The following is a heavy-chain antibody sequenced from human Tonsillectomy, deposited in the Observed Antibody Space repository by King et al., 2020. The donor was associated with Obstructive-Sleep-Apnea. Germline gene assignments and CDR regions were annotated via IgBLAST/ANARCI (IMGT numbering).Heavy chain of an antibody. V-gene: IGHV3-23*04. Sequence: QLVESGGGLVKPGGSLRLSCAASGFSFSNSAMGWVRQVPGKGLQWVAGISGIGGNTFYADSVEGRFTISRDNSKNTLYLQMPSLIPDDTAVYYCAKEDYGGSSLEVRWFDPWGQGTLVTVSS. CDR2: ISGIGGNT. J-gene: IGHJ5*02. CDR1: GFSFSNSA. CDR3: AKEDYGGSSLEVRWFDP. D-gene: IGHD4-23*01.